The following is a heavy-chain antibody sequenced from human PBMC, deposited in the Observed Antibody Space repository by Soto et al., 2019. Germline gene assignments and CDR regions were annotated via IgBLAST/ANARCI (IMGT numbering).Heavy chain of an antibody. CDR2: ISVYTGNT. D-gene: IGHD5-18*01. CDR3: ARGYSYGSLFDY. Sequence: ASVKVSCKSSGYSFTSYGVSWVRQAPGQGLEWLGWISVYTGNTKQAQKFQDRVTLTTEASTNTAYMELRNLRSDDTAVYYCARGYSYGSLFDYWGQGTLVTVSS. V-gene: IGHV1-18*04. CDR1: GYSFTSYG. J-gene: IGHJ4*02.